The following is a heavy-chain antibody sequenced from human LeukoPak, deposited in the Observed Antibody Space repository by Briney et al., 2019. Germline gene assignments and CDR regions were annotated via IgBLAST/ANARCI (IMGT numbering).Heavy chain of an antibody. J-gene: IGHJ4*02. CDR2: INHSGST. V-gene: IGHV4-34*01. Sequence: SETLSLTCAVYGGSFSGYYWSWIRQPPGKGLEWIGEINHSGSTNYNPSLKSRVTISVDTSKNQFSLKLSSVTAADTAVYYCARKVEAPYYDFWSGYSPYYFDYWGQGTLVTVSS. CDR3: ARKVEAPYYDFWSGYSPYYFDY. D-gene: IGHD3-3*01. CDR1: GGSFSGYY.